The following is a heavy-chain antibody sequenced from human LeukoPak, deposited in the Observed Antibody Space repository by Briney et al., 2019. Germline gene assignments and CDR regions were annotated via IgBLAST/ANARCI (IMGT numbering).Heavy chain of an antibody. CDR3: ATSAAGTIYFQH. V-gene: IGHV1-24*01. D-gene: IGHD6-13*01. J-gene: IGHJ1*01. CDR2: FDPEDGET. CDR1: GYTLTELS. Sequence: APVKVSCKVSGYTLTELSMHWVRQAPGKGLEWMGGFDPEDGETIYAQKFQGRVTMTEDTSTDTAYMELSSLRSEDTAVYYCATSAAGTIYFQHWGQGTLVTVSS.